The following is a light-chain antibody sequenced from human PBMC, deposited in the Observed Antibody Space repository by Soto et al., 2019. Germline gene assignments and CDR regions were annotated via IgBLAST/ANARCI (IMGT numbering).Light chain of an antibody. V-gene: IGKV1D-16*01. Sequence: DIEMTQSPSSLFASVGDRVTITCRASHNVDNWVAWYQQKPEKAPKSLIYAASSLESGAPSRFSGSGSGTEFTLTISSLQPDDFATYYCQQYNSYSTFGQGTKLEIK. CDR2: AAS. J-gene: IGKJ2*01. CDR1: HNVDNW. CDR3: QQYNSYST.